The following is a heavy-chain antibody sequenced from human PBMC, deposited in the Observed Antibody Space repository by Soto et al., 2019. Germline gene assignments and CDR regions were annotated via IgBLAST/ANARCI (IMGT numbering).Heavy chain of an antibody. CDR2: IKSGGSLI. Sequence: EVQLVESGGGLVQPGGYLRLSCVGSGFRFNEYEINWVRQAPGKGLEWISYIKSGGSLIYYAASVKGRFTISRDNYKDSVYLQMNSLRADDTALYYCARETSYGQSSTIVGEFWGQGTLVTVSS. CDR1: GFRFNEYE. D-gene: IGHD3-10*01. V-gene: IGHV3-48*03. CDR3: ARETSYGQSSTIVGEF. J-gene: IGHJ4*02.